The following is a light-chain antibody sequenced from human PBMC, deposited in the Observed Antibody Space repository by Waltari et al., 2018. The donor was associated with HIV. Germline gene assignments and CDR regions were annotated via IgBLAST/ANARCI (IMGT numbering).Light chain of an antibody. CDR2: EVS. CDR1: SSDVGGSNY. J-gene: IGLJ2*01. V-gene: IGLV2-14*01. Sequence: QSALTQPASVSGSPGQSITISCTGTSSDVGGSNYVSWYQQHPGKAPKLMIYEVSNRPEVVSNRFAGSKSGNTASLTISGLQAEDESNYYCSSYTSSDTVVFGGGTKLTVL. CDR3: SSYTSSDTVV.